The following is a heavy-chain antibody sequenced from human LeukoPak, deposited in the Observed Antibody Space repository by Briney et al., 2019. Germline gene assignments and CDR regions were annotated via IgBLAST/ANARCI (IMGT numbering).Heavy chain of an antibody. CDR1: GFPFSNSW. CDR3: AGGSSMEA. D-gene: IGHD1-26*01. V-gene: IGHV3-7*03. CDR2: IKKDGSGI. J-gene: IGHJ6*04. Sequence: GALRLSCAVSGFPFSNSWMYWVRQAPGKGLEGVANIKKDGSGISYVDSVKGRFIISRDNARNSLYLQMNSLRVEDTAVYFCAGGSSMEAWGKGTAVTVSS.